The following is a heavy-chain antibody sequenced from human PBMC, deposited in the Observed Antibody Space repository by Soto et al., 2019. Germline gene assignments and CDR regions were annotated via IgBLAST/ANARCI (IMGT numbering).Heavy chain of an antibody. V-gene: IGHV4-59*01. CDR1: GGSISSYY. CDR2: IYYSGST. D-gene: IGHD3-3*01. Sequence: SETLSLTCTVSGGSISSYYWSWIRQPPGKGLEWIGYIYYSGSTNYNPSLKSRVTISVDTSKNQFSLKLSSVTAADTAVYYCARVYPLERLFSEYWFDPWGQGTLVTVS. J-gene: IGHJ5*02. CDR3: ARVYPLERLFSEYWFDP.